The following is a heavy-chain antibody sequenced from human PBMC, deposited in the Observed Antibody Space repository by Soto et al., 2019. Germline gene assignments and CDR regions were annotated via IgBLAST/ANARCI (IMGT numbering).Heavy chain of an antibody. CDR1: GYTFTSYG. V-gene: IGHV1-18*01. CDR2: ISAYNGNT. Sequence: ASVKVSCKASGYTFTSYGISWVRQAPGQGLEWMGWISAYNGNTNYAQKLQGRVTMTTDTSTSTAYMELRSLRSDDTAVYYCARDSLYYYDSSGSHYYYGMDVWGQGTTVTVSS. CDR3: ARDSLYYYDSSGSHYYYGMDV. D-gene: IGHD3-22*01. J-gene: IGHJ6*02.